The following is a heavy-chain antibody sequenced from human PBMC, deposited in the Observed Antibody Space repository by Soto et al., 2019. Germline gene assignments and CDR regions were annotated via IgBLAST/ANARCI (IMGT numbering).Heavy chain of an antibody. J-gene: IGHJ6*02. V-gene: IGHV1-69*01. CDR3: ARARPEGNLRFLEWLSYDGIDV. CDR1: GGTFSSYA. CDR2: IIPILWTA. D-gene: IGHD3-3*01. Sequence: QAQLVQSGAEVKKPGSSVKVSCKASGGTFSSYAISWVRQAPGQGLEWMGGIIPILWTANSAQKFEGRVTSNAQHCPSTASLELRNLRSEETAVYYCARARPEGNLRFLEWLSYDGIDVWGQGTTGPVSS.